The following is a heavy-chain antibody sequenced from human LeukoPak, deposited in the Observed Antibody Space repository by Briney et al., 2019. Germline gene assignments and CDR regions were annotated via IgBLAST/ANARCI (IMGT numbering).Heavy chain of an antibody. Sequence: GGSLRLSCAASGFTFSSYEMNWVRQAPGKGLEWVSYISSSGSTIYYADSVKGRFTISRDNAKNSLYLQMNSLRAEDTAVYYCARDIYSYEFLADYYYMDVWGKGNPGHRLL. V-gene: IGHV3-48*03. D-gene: IGHD5-18*01. CDR3: ARDIYSYEFLADYYYMDV. CDR1: GFTFSSYE. J-gene: IGHJ6*03. CDR2: ISSSGSTI.